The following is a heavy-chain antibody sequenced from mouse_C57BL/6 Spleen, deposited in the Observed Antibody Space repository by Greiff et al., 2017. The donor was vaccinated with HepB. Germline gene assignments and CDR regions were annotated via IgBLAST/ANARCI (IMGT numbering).Heavy chain of an antibody. CDR3: SRRGDGLYAMGY. V-gene: IGHV1-20*01. CDR1: GYSFTGYF. J-gene: IGHJ4*01. D-gene: IGHD2-3*01. Sequence: VQLQQSGPELVKPGDSVKISCKASGYSFTGYFMNWVMQSHGKSLEWIGRINPYNGDTFYNQKFKGKARLTVNKSSSTAHMERRSLTSDDSAVYYCSRRGDGLYAMGYGGKGTSVTVSS. CDR2: INPYNGDT.